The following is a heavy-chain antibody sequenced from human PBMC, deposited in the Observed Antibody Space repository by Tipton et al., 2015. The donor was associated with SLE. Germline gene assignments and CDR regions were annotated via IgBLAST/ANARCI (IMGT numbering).Heavy chain of an antibody. Sequence: TLSLTCTVSGGSISGPYHWSWIRQSAGKGLEWIGRIYSSGTTNYNPSLKSRLTISLDTSKNQFSLNLSSVTAADTAVYYCARGQKRLGAYFDYWGQGTLVTVSS. J-gene: IGHJ4*02. D-gene: IGHD3-16*01. CDR3: ARGQKRLGAYFDY. V-gene: IGHV4-61*02. CDR1: GGSISGPYH. CDR2: IYSSGTT.